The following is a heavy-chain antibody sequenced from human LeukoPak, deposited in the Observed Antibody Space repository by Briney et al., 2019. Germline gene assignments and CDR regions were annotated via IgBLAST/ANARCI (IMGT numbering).Heavy chain of an antibody. CDR2: ISTSGST. J-gene: IGHJ4*02. CDR1: GGSISSYY. D-gene: IGHD3/OR15-3a*01. CDR3: ARQTGSGLFILP. V-gene: IGHV4-4*07. Sequence: SETLSLTCTVSGGSISSYYWSWIRQPAGKGLESIGHISTSGSTNYNASLKSQVSISIDTSKNQFSLRLTSVTAADTAVYYCARQTGSGLFILPGGQGTLVTVSS.